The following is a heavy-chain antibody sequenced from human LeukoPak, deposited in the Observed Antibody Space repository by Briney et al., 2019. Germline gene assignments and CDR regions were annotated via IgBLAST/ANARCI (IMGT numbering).Heavy chain of an antibody. V-gene: IGHV4-39*07. CDR2: IYYSGST. CDR1: GGSISSSSYY. D-gene: IGHD6-13*01. Sequence: SETLSLTCTVSGGSISSSSYYWGWIRQPPGKGLEWIGSIYYSGSTYYNPSLKSRVTISVDTSKNQFSLKLSSVTAADTAVYYCARAPGIAAELYDYWGQGTLVTVSS. CDR3: ARAPGIAAELYDY. J-gene: IGHJ4*02.